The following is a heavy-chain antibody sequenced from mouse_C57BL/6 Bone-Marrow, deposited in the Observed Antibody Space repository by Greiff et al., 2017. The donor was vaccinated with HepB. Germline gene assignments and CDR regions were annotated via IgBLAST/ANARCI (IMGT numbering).Heavy chain of an antibody. J-gene: IGHJ2*01. CDR3: ARWAYGNPFDY. V-gene: IGHV1-4*01. CDR1: GYTFTSYT. Sequence: VKLVESGAELARPGASVKMSCKASGYTFTSYTMHWVKQSPGQGLEWIGYINPSSGYTKSNKKLKDKATLTADNSSSTAYMQLSSLTSEDSAVYYCARWAYGNPFDYWGQVTTLTVSS. CDR2: INPSSGYT. D-gene: IGHD2-1*01.